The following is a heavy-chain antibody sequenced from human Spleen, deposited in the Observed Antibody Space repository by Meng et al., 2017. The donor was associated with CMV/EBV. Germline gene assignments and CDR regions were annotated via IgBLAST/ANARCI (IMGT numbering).Heavy chain of an antibody. CDR3: AKDRVDLETFGSDAFHI. CDR1: GYGITSYY. D-gene: IGHD3-3*01. V-gene: IGHV1-2*02. J-gene: IGHJ3*02. Sequence: ASVKVSCKASGYGITSYYMHWVRQAPGQGLEWMGWINPNSGGTEYAQKFEGRVTMTRDTSISTAYMELTSLRFDDTAVYYCAKDRVDLETFGSDAFHIWGQGTMVTVSS. CDR2: INPNSGGT.